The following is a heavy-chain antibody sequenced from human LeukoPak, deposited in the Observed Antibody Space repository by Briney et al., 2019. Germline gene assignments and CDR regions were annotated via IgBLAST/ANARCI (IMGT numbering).Heavy chain of an antibody. Sequence: SETLSLTCAVYGGSFSGYYWTWIRQPPEKGLEWIGEMNPSGSTNYNPSLKSRVTISVDTSKNQFSLELSSVTAADTAVYYCARGRQDGTMIVVVMTAVSYYLDVWGKGTTVTVS. CDR3: ARGRQDGTMIVVVMTAVSYYLDV. V-gene: IGHV4-34*01. D-gene: IGHD3-22*01. CDR2: MNPSGST. J-gene: IGHJ6*03. CDR1: GGSFSGYY.